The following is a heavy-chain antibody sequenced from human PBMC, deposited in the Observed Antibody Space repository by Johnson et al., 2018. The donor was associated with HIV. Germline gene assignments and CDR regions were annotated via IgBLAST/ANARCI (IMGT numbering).Heavy chain of an antibody. CDR3: ARYIILYWKAFDI. CDR2: ISSSGSII. Sequence: QVQLVESGGGLVKPGGSLRLSCAASGFTFSDYYMSWIRQAPGMGLEWVSYISSSGSIIYYADSVKGRFTIARDNAKNSLYLQMNSLRAEDTAVYYCARYIILYWKAFDIWGQGTMVTVSS. CDR1: GFTFSDYY. V-gene: IGHV3-11*04. D-gene: IGHD1-1*01. J-gene: IGHJ3*02.